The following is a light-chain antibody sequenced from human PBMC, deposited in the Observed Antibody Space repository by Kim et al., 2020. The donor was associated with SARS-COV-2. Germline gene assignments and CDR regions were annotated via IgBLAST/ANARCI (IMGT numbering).Light chain of an antibody. CDR2: KTS. V-gene: IGKV1-5*03. CDR3: QRYNTPPWT. CDR1: QSISTW. J-gene: IGKJ1*01. Sequence: DIQMTQSPSTLSASIGDSVTITCRASQSISTWLAWYQQKPGRAPKLLIHKTSSLEPGVSSRFSGSGSGTEFTLTISSLQPDDYATYYCQRYNTPPWTFGQGTKVEIK.